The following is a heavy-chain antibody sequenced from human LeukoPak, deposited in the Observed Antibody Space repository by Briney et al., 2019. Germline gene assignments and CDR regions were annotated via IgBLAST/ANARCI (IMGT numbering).Heavy chain of an antibody. D-gene: IGHD3-22*01. CDR2: IYYSGST. CDR3: ARVSTDSSGYYFFDY. CDR1: GGSISSSSYY. J-gene: IGHJ4*02. Sequence: PSETLSLTCTVSGGSISSSSYYWGWIRQPPGKGLEWIGSIYYSGSTYYNPSLKSPVTISVDTSKNQFSLKLSSVTAADTAVYYCARVSTDSSGYYFFDYWGQGTLVTVSS. V-gene: IGHV4-39*07.